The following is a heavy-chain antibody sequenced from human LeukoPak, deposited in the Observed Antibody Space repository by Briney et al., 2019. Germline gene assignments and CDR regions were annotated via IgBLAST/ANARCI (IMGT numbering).Heavy chain of an antibody. CDR1: GFTFSSYS. D-gene: IGHD2-2*01. V-gene: IGHV3-21*01. CDR2: ISSSSSYI. CDR3: ARGSLGSSMASDCCPLDY. J-gene: IGHJ4*02. Sequence: GGSLRLSCAASGFTFSSYSMNWVRQAPGKGLEWVSSISSSSSYIYYADSVKGRFTISRDNAENTLYLQMNSLRAEDTAVYYCARGSLGSSMASDCCPLDYWGQGTPVTVSS.